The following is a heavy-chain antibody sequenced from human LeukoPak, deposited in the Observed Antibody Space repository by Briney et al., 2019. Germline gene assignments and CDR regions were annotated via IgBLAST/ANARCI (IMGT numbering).Heavy chain of an antibody. CDR2: MNPNSGNT. Sequence: ASVKVSCKASGGTFSSYAISWVRQAPGQGLEWMGWMNPNSGNTGYAQKLQGRVTMTRNTSISTAYMELSSLRSEDTAVYYCARGVTTVTTWWFDPWGQGTLVTVSS. D-gene: IGHD4-17*01. J-gene: IGHJ5*02. CDR3: ARGVTTVTTWWFDP. CDR1: GGTFSSYA. V-gene: IGHV1-8*02.